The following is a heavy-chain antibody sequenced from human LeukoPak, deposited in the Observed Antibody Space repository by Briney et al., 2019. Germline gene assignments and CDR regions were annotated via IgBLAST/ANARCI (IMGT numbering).Heavy chain of an antibody. V-gene: IGHV4-34*01. CDR3: ARGGRSGYAENWFDP. D-gene: IGHD3-3*01. J-gene: IGHJ5*02. CDR2: INHSGST. Sequence: SETLSLTCAVYGGSFSGYYWSWIRQPPGKGLEWIGEINHSGSTNYNPSFKSRVTISVDTSKNQFSLKLSSVTAADTAVYYCARGGRSGYAENWFDPWGQGTLVTVSS. CDR1: GGSFSGYY.